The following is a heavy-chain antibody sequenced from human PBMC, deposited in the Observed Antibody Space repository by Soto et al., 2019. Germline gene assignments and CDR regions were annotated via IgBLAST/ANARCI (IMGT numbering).Heavy chain of an antibody. CDR2: MSYDGSYK. V-gene: IGHV3-30*18. J-gene: IGHJ6*02. Sequence: GGSLRLSCAASGLTLSSNGMHWLRQAPGKGLEWVALMSYDGSYKYYADSVKGRFTISRDNSKNTLYLQMNSLRAEDTAVYYCAKDREGYYVATVWGQGTTVTVSS. CDR1: GLTLSSNG. CDR3: AKDREGYYVATV. D-gene: IGHD3-10*02.